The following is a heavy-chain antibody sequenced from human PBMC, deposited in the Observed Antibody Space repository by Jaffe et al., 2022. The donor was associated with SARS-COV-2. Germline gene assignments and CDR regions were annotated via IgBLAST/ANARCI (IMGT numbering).Heavy chain of an antibody. D-gene: IGHD1-1*01. J-gene: IGHJ4*02. CDR1: GDIFGDHH. CDR2: IDPKSGFT. Sequence: QVQLVQSGAEAKKPGASVKVSCKASGDIFGDHHRHWVRQAPGQGLEWMGRIDPKSGFTQYAQKFQGRVTLTRDTSISTVYMEVRRLTSDDTAVYYCAVSVEAPRFPSYDYWGQGALVTVSS. V-gene: IGHV1-2*06. CDR3: AVSVEAPRFPSYDY.